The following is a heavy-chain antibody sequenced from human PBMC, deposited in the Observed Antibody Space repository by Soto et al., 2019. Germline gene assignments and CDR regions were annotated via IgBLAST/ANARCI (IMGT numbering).Heavy chain of an antibody. CDR2: INHSGST. D-gene: IGHD7-27*01. CDR1: GGSFSGYY. Sequence: QVQLQQWVAGLLKPSETLSLTCAVYGGSFSGYYWNWIRQPPGKGLEWIGEINHSGSTNYNPSLNSRVTLSVDTSKNQFSLKLSSVTAADTAVYYCARGWGRIFDYWGQGTLVTVSS. CDR3: ARGWGRIFDY. J-gene: IGHJ4*02. V-gene: IGHV4-34*01.